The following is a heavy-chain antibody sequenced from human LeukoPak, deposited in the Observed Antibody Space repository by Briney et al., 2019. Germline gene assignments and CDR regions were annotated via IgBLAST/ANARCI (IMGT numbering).Heavy chain of an antibody. CDR3: AKDLAAAGIFDY. Sequence: GRSLRLSCAASGFTFSSYGMHWVRQAPGKGLEWVAVIWYDGSNKYYADSVKGRFTISRDNSKNTLYQQMNSLRAEDTAVYYCAKDLAAAGIFDYWGQGTLVTVSS. CDR2: IWYDGSNK. CDR1: GFTFSSYG. D-gene: IGHD6-13*01. J-gene: IGHJ4*02. V-gene: IGHV3-33*06.